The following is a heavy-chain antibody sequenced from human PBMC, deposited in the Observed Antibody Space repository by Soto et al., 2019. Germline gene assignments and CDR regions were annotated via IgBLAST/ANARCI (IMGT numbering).Heavy chain of an antibody. CDR2: ISGSGGST. CDR3: AKAKDSSSWYPVYFQH. V-gene: IGHV3-23*01. J-gene: IGHJ1*01. D-gene: IGHD6-13*01. CDR1: GFTFSSYA. Sequence: EVQLLESGGGLVQPGGSLRLSCAASGFTFSSYAMSWVRQAPGKGLEWVSAISGSGGSTYYADSVKGRFTISRDNSKNTLYRQMNSLRAEDTAVYYCAKAKDSSSWYPVYFQHWGQGTLVTVPS.